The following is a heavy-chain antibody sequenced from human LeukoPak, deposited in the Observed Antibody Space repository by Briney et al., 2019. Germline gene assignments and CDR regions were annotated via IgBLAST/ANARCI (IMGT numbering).Heavy chain of an antibody. V-gene: IGHV1-2*02. D-gene: IGHD1-7*01. CDR3: AREGLELQWDY. Sequence: GASVKVSCKASGYTFTGYYMHWVRQAPGQGLEWMGWINPNSGGTNYAQKFQGRVTITADESTSTAYMELSSLRSEDTAVYYCAREGLELQWDYWGQGTLVTVSS. CDR2: INPNSGGT. J-gene: IGHJ4*02. CDR1: GYTFTGYY.